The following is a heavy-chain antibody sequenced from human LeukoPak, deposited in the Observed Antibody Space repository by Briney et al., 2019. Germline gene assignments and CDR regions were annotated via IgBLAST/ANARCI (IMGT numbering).Heavy chain of an antibody. CDR3: ARERVVVVAATASGYFDY. CDR1: GGSISSYY. CDR2: IYHTVSP. V-gene: IGHV4-59*01. Sequence: KPSETLSLTCTVSGGSISSYYWSWIRQAPGKGLEWIGCIYHTVSPNYNPSLKSRVTISVDTSKSQFSLKLSSVTAADTAVYYCARERVVVVAATASGYFDYWGQGTLVTVSS. J-gene: IGHJ4*02. D-gene: IGHD2-15*01.